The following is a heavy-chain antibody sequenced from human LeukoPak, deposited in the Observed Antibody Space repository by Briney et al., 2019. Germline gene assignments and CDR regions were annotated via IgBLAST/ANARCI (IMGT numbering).Heavy chain of an antibody. CDR1: GSTVSTTY. CDR3: ARDSGPGVRGSYYYGIDV. Sequence: GPSLTPSRAASGSTVSTTYMGSARHPARNGLEWVSAIYSGGPTYNPDSVKGRFTISRDNSKNTLYLQMNSLRAEDTAVYYCARDSGPGVRGSYYYGIDVRGTRTTVTAAS. V-gene: IGHV3-53*01. J-gene: IGHJ6*04. D-gene: IGHD3-10*01. CDR2: IYSGGPT.